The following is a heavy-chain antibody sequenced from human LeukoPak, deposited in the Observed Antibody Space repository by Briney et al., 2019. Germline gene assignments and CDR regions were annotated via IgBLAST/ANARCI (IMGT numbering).Heavy chain of an antibody. V-gene: IGHV3-66*01. D-gene: IGHD3-10*01. CDR2: IYSGGST. CDR1: GFTVSSNS. J-gene: IGHJ4*02. CDR3: ARGTVTMVYY. Sequence: GGSLRLSCAASGFTVSSNSMSWVRQAPGRGLEWVSVIYSGGSTYYADSVKGRFTISRDNSKNTLFLQMNSLRAGDTAVYYCARGTVTMVYYWGQGTLVTVSS.